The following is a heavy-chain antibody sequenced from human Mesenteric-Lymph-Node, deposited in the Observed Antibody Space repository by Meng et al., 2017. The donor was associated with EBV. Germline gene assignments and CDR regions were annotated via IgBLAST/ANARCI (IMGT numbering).Heavy chain of an antibody. CDR2: IYYSGNT. D-gene: IGHD6-13*01. CDR1: GGSIGSANY. Sequence: QLPLRESGPGLVNPSQPLSLTCTVSGGSIGSANYWSWIRQPPGKGLEWIGYIYYSGNTYYNPSLESRVTISIDTSKSQVSLKLTSVTAADTAVYYCARVTYSGSRYPSVFDYWGQGNLVTVSS. J-gene: IGHJ4*02. CDR3: ARVTYSGSRYPSVFDY. V-gene: IGHV4-30-4*01.